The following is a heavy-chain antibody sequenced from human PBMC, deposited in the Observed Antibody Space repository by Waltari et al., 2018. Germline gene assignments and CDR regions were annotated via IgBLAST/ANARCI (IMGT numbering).Heavy chain of an antibody. Sequence: QVQLVQSGAELKKVGASVKVYGKPSGYTFTSYFLQWVRRAAGQGPGWIGRSNPNSGDTSYAKKGQGRVTVTRDTSISTVFMELSSLTPDDTGVYYCTRSRSYYSDNWGQGTLVTVSS. CDR3: TRSRSYYSDN. V-gene: IGHV1-2*02. CDR2: SNPNSGDT. J-gene: IGHJ4*02. CDR1: GYTFTSYF. D-gene: IGHD6-19*01.